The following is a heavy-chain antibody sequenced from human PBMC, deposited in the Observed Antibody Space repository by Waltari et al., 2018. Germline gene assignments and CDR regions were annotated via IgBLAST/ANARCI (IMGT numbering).Heavy chain of an antibody. V-gene: IGHV4-61*09. CDR1: GGSISSGNYY. D-gene: IGHD3-3*01. J-gene: IGHJ5*02. CDR3: ARGREITIFGERCFAP. Sequence: QVQLQESGPGLVKPSQTLSLTCTVSGGSISSGNYYWTWIRQPAGKGLEWIGYIYTDTGGSTHSNPSLKSRVTVSVDTAMNQYSLKLSSVTAADTAVYYWARGREITIFGERCFAPWGQGTLVTVSS. CDR2: IYTDTGGST.